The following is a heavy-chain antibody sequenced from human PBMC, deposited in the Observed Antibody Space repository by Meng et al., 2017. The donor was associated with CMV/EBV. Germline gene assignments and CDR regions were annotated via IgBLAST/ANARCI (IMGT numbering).Heavy chain of an antibody. V-gene: IGHV1-2*02. J-gene: IGHJ4*02. CDR2: INPNSGGT. Sequence: QLKVVRAGAEVKKPRAPVKVSCKASDYTFTGYDRHWVRQAPGQGLGWMGWINPNSGGTNYAQKFQGRVTMTRDTSISTAYMELSRLRSDDTAVYYCARDLGDTAIYWGQGTPVTVSS. CDR3: ARDLGDTAIY. D-gene: IGHD5-18*01. CDR1: DYTFTGYD.